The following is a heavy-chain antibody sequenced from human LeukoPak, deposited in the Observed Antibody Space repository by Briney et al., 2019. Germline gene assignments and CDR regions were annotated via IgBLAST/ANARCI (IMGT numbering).Heavy chain of an antibody. CDR1: GGTFSSYA. J-gene: IGHJ6*03. CDR2: IIPIFGTA. CDR3: ARSPQLAARPGYYYYYMDV. D-gene: IGHD6-6*01. V-gene: IGHV1-69*05. Sequence: ASVKVSCKASGGTFSSYAISWVRQAPGQGLEWMGGIIPIFGTANYAQKFQGRVTITMDESTSTAYMELSSLRSEDTAVYYCARSPQLAARPGYYYYYMDVWGKGTTVTVSS.